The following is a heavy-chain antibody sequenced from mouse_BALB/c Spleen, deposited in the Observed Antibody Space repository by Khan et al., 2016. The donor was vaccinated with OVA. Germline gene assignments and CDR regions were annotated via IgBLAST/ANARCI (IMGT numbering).Heavy chain of an antibody. J-gene: IGHJ4*01. V-gene: IGHV5-9-3*01. D-gene: IGHD2-3*01. Sequence: EVELVESGGGLVKPGGSLKLSCAASGFTFSSYAMSWVRQTPEKRLDWVATISSAGSYTYYPDSVKGRFTISRDNAKNTLYLQMSSLRSEDTAMYYCARRYDGYYGGAMDYWGQGTSVTVSS. CDR3: ARRYDGYYGGAMDY. CDR2: ISSAGSYT. CDR1: GFTFSSYA.